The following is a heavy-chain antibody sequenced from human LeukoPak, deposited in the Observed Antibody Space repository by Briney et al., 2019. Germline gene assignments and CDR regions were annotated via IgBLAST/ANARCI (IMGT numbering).Heavy chain of an antibody. CDR2: INHSAST. CDR1: GGSFSGYY. V-gene: IGHV4-34*01. D-gene: IGHD6-19*01. J-gene: IGHJ4*02. Sequence: SETLSLTCAVYGGSFSGYYWSWIRQPPGRGLEWIGEINHSASTYYNPSLKSRVTISVDTSKNQFSLKLSSMTAAGRAVYYCARWAYSTDWYQYFDKWGQGTLVTVSS. CDR3: ARWAYSTDWYQYFDK.